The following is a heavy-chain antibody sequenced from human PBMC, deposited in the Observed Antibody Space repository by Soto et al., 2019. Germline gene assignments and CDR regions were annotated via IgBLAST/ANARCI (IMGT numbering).Heavy chain of an antibody. Sequence: QITLMESGPTLVKPTQTLTLTCTFSGFSLTTSGVGVGWIRQPPGKALEWLALIYWDDDKRYSPSLKSRLTIPKDTSKNQVVLTMTNMDPVDTATYYCAHTSAPRLVDVWGRGTTVTVSS. CDR2: IYWDDDK. CDR3: AHTSAPRLVDV. J-gene: IGHJ6*02. D-gene: IGHD6-25*01. CDR1: GFSLTTSGVG. V-gene: IGHV2-5*02.